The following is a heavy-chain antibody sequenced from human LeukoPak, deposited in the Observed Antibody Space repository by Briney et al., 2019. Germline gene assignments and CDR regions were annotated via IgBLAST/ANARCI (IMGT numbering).Heavy chain of an antibody. Sequence: SGPTLAKLTQTLTLTCTFSGFSRSTSGVGVGWIRQPPGKAPDWHALIYWNDDKRYSPSLKSRLTITKDTSKNQVVLTMTNMDPVDTATYYCAHRAITMIEDWFDPWGQGTLVTVSS. CDR1: GFSRSTSGVG. D-gene: IGHD3-22*01. V-gene: IGHV2-5*01. CDR2: IYWNDDK. CDR3: AHRAITMIEDWFDP. J-gene: IGHJ5*02.